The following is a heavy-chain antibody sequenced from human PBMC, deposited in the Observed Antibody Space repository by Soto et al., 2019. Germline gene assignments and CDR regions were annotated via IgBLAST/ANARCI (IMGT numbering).Heavy chain of an antibody. Sequence: PGGSLRLSCAASGFTFSSYSMNWVRQAPGKGLEWVSGISWNSGSIGYADSVKGRFTISRDNAKNSLYLQMNSLRAEDTALYYCAKGDPIAANAFDIWGQGTMVTVSS. CDR3: AKGDPIAANAFDI. V-gene: IGHV3-9*01. J-gene: IGHJ3*02. D-gene: IGHD6-13*01. CDR1: GFTFSSYS. CDR2: ISWNSGSI.